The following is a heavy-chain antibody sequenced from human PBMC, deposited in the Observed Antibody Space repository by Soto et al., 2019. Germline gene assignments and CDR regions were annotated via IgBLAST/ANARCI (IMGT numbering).Heavy chain of an antibody. CDR1: GGSFSGYY. CDR3: AGGGGRINGQHPENWFDP. Sequence: QVQLQQWGAGLLKPSETLSLTCAVYGGSFSGYYWSWIRQPPGKGLEWIGEINHSGSTNYNPSLKGRVPKSGDPAKNQFPPKLSSGDAADTAVYYCAGGGGRINGQHPENWFDPWGQGTLVTVSS. CDR2: INHSGST. D-gene: IGHD1-1*01. J-gene: IGHJ5*02. V-gene: IGHV4-34*01.